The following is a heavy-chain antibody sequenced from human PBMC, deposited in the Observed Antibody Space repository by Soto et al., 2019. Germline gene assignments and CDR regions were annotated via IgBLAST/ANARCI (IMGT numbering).Heavy chain of an antibody. CDR1: GFPFRSYV. V-gene: IGHV3-74*01. CDR3: ARDLHQSYYGSGSSSPLFHYYYMDV. J-gene: IGHJ6*03. Sequence: GGSLSLSCAASGFPFRSYVMHWVRQAPGKGLVWVSRINSDGSSTSYADSVRGRFTISRDNAKNTLYLQMNSLRAEDTAVYYCARDLHQSYYGSGSSSPLFHYYYMDVWGKGTTVTVSS. D-gene: IGHD3-10*01. CDR2: INSDGSST.